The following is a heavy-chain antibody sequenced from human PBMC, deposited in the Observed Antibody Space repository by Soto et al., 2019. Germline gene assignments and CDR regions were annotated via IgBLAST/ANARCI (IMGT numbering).Heavy chain of an antibody. D-gene: IGHD6-13*01. V-gene: IGHV4-34*01. CDR1: GGSFSGYY. CDR2: INHSGST. CDR3: ARPRIAAAGYDY. J-gene: IGHJ4*02. Sequence: SETLSLTYAVYGGSFSGYYWSWIRQPPGKGLEWIGEINHSGSTNYNPSLKSRVTISVDTSKNQFSLKLSSVTAADTAVYYCARPRIAAAGYDYWGQGTLVTVSS.